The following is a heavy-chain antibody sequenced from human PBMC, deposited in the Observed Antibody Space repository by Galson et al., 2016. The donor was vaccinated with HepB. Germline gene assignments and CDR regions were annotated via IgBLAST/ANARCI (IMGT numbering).Heavy chain of an antibody. J-gene: IGHJ4*02. Sequence: SLRLSCAASGFIVSANYMSWVRQAPGKGLEWVSVIYAGDTAYYADSVKGRFTISRDNSKNTLNLQMNSLRADDTAVYYCARGKSRFDYWGQGTLVTVSS. CDR1: GFIVSANY. V-gene: IGHV3-53*01. CDR2: IYAGDTA. CDR3: ARGKSRFDY.